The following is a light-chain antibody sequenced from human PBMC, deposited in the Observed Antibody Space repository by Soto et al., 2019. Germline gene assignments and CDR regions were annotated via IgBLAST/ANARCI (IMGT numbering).Light chain of an antibody. Sequence: TVLTQSPGTVFLSPGERATLYCRTSQSLKTNFLAWYQQRPGQAPRFLIYGIFNRAAGVPGRFSGSGSGTDFTLTINGLEPEDSAVYYCQHYDGSPRTFGLGTKVEVK. CDR2: GIF. CDR1: QSLKTNF. CDR3: QHYDGSPRT. J-gene: IGKJ2*01. V-gene: IGKV3-20*01.